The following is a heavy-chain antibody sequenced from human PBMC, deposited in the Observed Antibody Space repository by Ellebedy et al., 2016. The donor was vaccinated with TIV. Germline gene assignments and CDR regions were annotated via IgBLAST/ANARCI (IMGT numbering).Heavy chain of an antibody. CDR1: GGSMNSDH. V-gene: IGHV4-59*08. D-gene: IGHD2-2*01. CDR3: ARLEREYQLPGGFDD. J-gene: IGHJ4*02. Sequence: MPSETLSLTCSVPGGSMNSDHWTWIRQPPGKGLEWIGYVHYSGSTSYHPSLNSRVTISIDTSKNQFSRKLSSVTAADTAVYYCARLEREYQLPGGFDDWGQGTLVTVSS. CDR2: VHYSGST.